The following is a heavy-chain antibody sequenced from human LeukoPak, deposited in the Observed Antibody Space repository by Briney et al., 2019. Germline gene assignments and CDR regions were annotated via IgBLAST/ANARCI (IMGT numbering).Heavy chain of an antibody. D-gene: IGHD5-24*01. CDR3: ARGRDGYNNDAFDT. J-gene: IGHJ3*02. CDR2: IYYSGST. V-gene: IGHV4-39*01. Sequence: SETLSLTCTVSGGSISSSSYYWGWIRQPPGKGLEWIGSIYYSGSTYYNPSLKSRVTISVDTSKNQFSLKLSSVTAADTAVYYCARGRDGYNNDAFDTWGQGTMVTVSS. CDR1: GGSISSSSYY.